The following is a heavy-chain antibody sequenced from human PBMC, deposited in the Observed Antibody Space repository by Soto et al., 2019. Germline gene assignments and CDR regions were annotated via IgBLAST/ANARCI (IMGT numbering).Heavy chain of an antibody. CDR1: GGSISTYY. J-gene: IGHJ3*02. CDR2: IYRTGST. Sequence: QMQLQESGPRLVKASETLSLTCTVSGGSISTYYWNWISQSQGKGLEWIGYIYRTGSTHYNPSLNSRAAISLGTSRNQFSLQLNSVTAADTAVYFCARQIGDDPFDIWGQGTMVTVSS. D-gene: IGHD3-3*01. V-gene: IGHV4-4*09. CDR3: ARQIGDDPFDI.